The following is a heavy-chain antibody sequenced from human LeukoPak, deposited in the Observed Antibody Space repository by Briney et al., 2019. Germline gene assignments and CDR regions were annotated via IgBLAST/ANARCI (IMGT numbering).Heavy chain of an antibody. CDR1: GGSISSSSYY. Sequence: SETLSLTCTVSGGSISSSSYYWGWIRQPPGKGLEWIGSIYYSGSTYYNPSLKSRVTISVDTSKNQFSLKLSSVTAADTAVYYCARLGVGLRLLEWLPIDYWGQGTLVTVSS. V-gene: IGHV4-39*01. J-gene: IGHJ4*02. CDR2: IYYSGST. CDR3: ARLGVGLRLLEWLPIDY. D-gene: IGHD3-3*01.